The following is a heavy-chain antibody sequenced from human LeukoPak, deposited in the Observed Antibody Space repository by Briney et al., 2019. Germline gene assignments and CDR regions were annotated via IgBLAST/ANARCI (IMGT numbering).Heavy chain of an antibody. CDR2: ISAYNGNT. D-gene: IGHD3-3*01. J-gene: IGHJ6*03. V-gene: IGHV1-18*01. CDR1: GYTFTSYG. Sequence: GASVKVSCKASGYTFTSYGISWVRQAPGQGLEWMGWISAYNGNTNYAQKLQGRVTMTTDTSTSTAYMELRSLRSDDTAVYYCARATSYYDFWSGYYRDYYYMDVWGKGTTVTVSS. CDR3: ARATSYYDFWSGYYRDYYYMDV.